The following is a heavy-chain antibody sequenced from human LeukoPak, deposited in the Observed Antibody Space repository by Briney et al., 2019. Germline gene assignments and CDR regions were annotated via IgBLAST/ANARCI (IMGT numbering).Heavy chain of an antibody. Sequence: SETLSLTCAVYGGSFSGYYWSWIRQPPGKGLEWIGEINHSGSTNYNPSLKSRVTISVDTSKHQFSLKLSSVTAADTAVYYCARVGPGLGSGSRTFDYWGQGTLVTVSS. CDR2: INHSGST. CDR3: ARVGPGLGSGSRTFDY. V-gene: IGHV4-34*01. J-gene: IGHJ4*02. D-gene: IGHD3-10*02. CDR1: GGSFSGYY.